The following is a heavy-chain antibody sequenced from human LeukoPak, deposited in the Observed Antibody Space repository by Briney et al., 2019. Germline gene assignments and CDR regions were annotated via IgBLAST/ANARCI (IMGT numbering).Heavy chain of an antibody. Sequence: GGSLRLSCAASGFTFSTYWMSWVRQAPGKGLEWVSAISGSGGSTYYADSVKGRFTISRDNSKNTLYLQMNSLRAEDTAVYYCAAPLSYYYDSSGYYWDYWGQGTLVTVSS. D-gene: IGHD3-22*01. J-gene: IGHJ4*02. CDR3: AAPLSYYYDSSGYYWDY. CDR2: ISGSGGST. CDR1: GFTFSTYW. V-gene: IGHV3-23*01.